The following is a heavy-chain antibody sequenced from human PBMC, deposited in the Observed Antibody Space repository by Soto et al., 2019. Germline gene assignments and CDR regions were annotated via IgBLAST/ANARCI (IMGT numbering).Heavy chain of an antibody. CDR1: GFTFSNFG. J-gene: IGHJ6*02. D-gene: IGHD2-15*01. CDR2: ISYDGSNK. V-gene: IGHV3-30*18. Sequence: PGGSLRLSCAASGFTFSNFGMHWVRQAPGKGLEWVALISYDGSNKYYADSVKGRFTISRDSSKNTVYLQMNSLRAEDTAVYYCAKSQDPGMDVWGQGTTVTVSS. CDR3: AKSQDPGMDV.